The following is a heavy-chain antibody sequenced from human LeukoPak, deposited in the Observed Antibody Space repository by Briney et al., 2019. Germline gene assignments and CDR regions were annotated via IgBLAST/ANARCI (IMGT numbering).Heavy chain of an antibody. D-gene: IGHD6-13*01. J-gene: IGHJ4*02. Sequence: GGSLRLSCAASGFTFSSYSMNWVRQAPGRGLEWVSSISSSSSYIYYADSVKGRFTISRDNAKNSLYLQMNSLRAEDTAVYYCARDRQQLVLDYWGQGTLVTVSS. CDR1: GFTFSSYS. CDR2: ISSSSSYI. CDR3: ARDRQQLVLDY. V-gene: IGHV3-21*01.